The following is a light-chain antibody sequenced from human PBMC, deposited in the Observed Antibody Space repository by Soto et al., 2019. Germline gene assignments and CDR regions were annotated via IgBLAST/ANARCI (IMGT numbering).Light chain of an antibody. CDR2: TGS. Sequence: DIQMTQSPSSVSAAVGDRVSITCRASQDISSWLAWYQQKPGRAPKLLNYTGSILQSGVPSRFSGTGSGTDFTLTISTLQPEDVATYYCQEANSCPPTFGGGTKVEIK. CDR3: QEANSCPPT. V-gene: IGKV1-12*01. J-gene: IGKJ4*01. CDR1: QDISSW.